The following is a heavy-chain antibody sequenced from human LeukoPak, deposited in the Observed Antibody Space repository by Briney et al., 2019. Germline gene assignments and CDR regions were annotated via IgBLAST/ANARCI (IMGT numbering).Heavy chain of an antibody. V-gene: IGHV1-2*02. CDR3: ARAYYNWNDGCLDY. CDR1: GYTFTGYY. Sequence: ASVKVSCKASGYTFTGYYMHWVRQAPGQGLEWMGWINPNSGGTNYAQKLQGRVTMTRDTSISTAYMELSRLRSDDTAVYYCARAYYNWNDGCLDYWGQGTLVTVSS. J-gene: IGHJ4*02. CDR2: INPNSGGT. D-gene: IGHD1-1*01.